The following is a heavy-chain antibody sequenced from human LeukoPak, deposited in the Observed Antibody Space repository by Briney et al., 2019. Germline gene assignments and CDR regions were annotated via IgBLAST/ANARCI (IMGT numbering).Heavy chain of an antibody. J-gene: IGHJ2*01. Sequence: PGGSLRLSCTASGFTFRTYAMNWVRQAPGKGLEWVSAISGSGGSTYYADSVKGRFTISRDNSKNTLYLQMNSLRAEDTAVYYCAKDLLRYFDWLLANWYFDLWGRGTLVTVSS. CDR2: ISGSGGST. CDR1: GFTFRTYA. CDR3: AKDLLRYFDWLLANWYFDL. V-gene: IGHV3-23*01. D-gene: IGHD3-9*01.